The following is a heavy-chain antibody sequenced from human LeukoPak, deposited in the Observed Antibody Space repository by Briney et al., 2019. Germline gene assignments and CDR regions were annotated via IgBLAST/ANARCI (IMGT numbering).Heavy chain of an antibody. CDR3: ARRNQITSYSPWAFAV. J-gene: IGHJ3*01. V-gene: IGHV4-59*08. CDR1: GASLTNYY. CDR2: IHYSGNT. D-gene: IGHD2-15*01. Sequence: SETLSLTCSVSGASLTNYYWRWIRQPPGKGLEWIANIHYSGNTNYNPSLKSRVSTLVHMSTKSFSLELNSATAADSAVYFCARRNQITSYSPWAFAVWGPGKMVTVS.